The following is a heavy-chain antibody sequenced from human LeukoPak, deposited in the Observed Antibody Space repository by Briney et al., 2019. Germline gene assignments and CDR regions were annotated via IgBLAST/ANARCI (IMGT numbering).Heavy chain of an antibody. D-gene: IGHD6-19*01. CDR2: ISGSGDSK. Sequence: GGSLRLSCAASGFTFSSYAMSWVRQAPGKGLEWVSSISGSGDSKYYADSVRGRFTISRDNSKNTLYLQMDSLRAEDTAVYYCARDSHSSGLFDYWGQGTLVTVSS. CDR1: GFTFSSYA. V-gene: IGHV3-23*01. CDR3: ARDSHSSGLFDY. J-gene: IGHJ4*02.